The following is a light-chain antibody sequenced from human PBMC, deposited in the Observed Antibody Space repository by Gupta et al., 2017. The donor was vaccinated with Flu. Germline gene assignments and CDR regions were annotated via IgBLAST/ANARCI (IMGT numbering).Light chain of an antibody. J-gene: IGLJ3*02. CDR1: SSKTENND. Sequence: QSVLTQPPPASGTPGQRVTMSCSGSSSKTENNDVYWYQQLPGTAPKRLIFSNYQRPSGVPDRFSGYKSGTSASSETSGLRSEEEADDYCAASDDSLSRGVFGGGTKLTVL. CDR2: SNY. V-gene: IGLV1-47*02. CDR3: AASDDSLSRGV.